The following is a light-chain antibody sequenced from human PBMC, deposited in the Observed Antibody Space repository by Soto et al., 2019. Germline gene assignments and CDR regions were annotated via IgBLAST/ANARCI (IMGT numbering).Light chain of an antibody. CDR3: QQYNNYPRT. Sequence: EIEMTQSPSTLSASLGDRATLSCRASQSISSCLAWYQQKPGQAPKLLIYSASTIATGVPSRFSGSGSGTEFTLTISSLQSEDFAIYYCQQYNNYPRTFGEGTKVEIK. CDR1: QSISSC. J-gene: IGKJ4*02. V-gene: IGKV3-15*01. CDR2: SAS.